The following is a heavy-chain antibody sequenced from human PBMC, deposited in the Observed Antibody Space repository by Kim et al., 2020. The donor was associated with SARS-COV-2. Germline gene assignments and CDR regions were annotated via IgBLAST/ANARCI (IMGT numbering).Heavy chain of an antibody. CDR1: GFTFGDYA. Sequence: GGSLRLSCTASGFTFGDYAMSWVRQAPGKGLEWVGFIRSKAYGGTTEYAASVKGRFTISRDDSKSIAYLQMNSLKTEDTAVYYCTRESYYYDGSGYCDYWGQGTLVTVSS. CDR3: TRESYYYDGSGYCDY. CDR2: IRSKAYGGTT. J-gene: IGHJ4*02. V-gene: IGHV3-49*04. D-gene: IGHD3-22*01.